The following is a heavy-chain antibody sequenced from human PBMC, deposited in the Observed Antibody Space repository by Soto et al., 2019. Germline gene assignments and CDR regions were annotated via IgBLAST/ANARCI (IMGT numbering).Heavy chain of an antibody. D-gene: IGHD6-13*01. CDR2: INHSGST. V-gene: IGHV4-34*01. J-gene: IGHJ4*02. Sequence: SETLSLTCAVYGGSFSGYYWSWIRQPPGKGLEWIGEINHSGSTNYNPSLKSRVTISVDTSKNQFSLKLSSVTAADTAVYYCARGGGIAAAGLYYFDYWGQGTLVTVSS. CDR1: GGSFSGYY. CDR3: ARGGGIAAAGLYYFDY.